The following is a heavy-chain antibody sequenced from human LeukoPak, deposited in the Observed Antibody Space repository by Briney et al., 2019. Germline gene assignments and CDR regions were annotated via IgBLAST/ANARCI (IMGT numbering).Heavy chain of an antibody. CDR1: GFTFSSYA. D-gene: IGHD3-22*01. V-gene: IGHV3-30-3*01. J-gene: IGHJ4*02. CDR2: ISYDGSIK. CDR3: ARAEGPYYYDSSGYHDY. Sequence: PGGSLRLSCAASGFTFSSYAMHWVRQAPGKGLEWVAVISYDGSIKYYADSVKGRFTISRDNSENTLYLQMNSLRAEDTAVYYCARAEGPYYYDSSGYHDYWGQGTLVTVSS.